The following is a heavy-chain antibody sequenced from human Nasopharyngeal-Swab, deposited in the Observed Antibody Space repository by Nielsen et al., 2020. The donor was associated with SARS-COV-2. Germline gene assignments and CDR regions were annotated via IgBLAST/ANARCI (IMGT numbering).Heavy chain of an antibody. J-gene: IGHJ4*02. D-gene: IGHD6-13*01. V-gene: IGHV3-7*03. Sequence: GGSLRLSCAASGFTFTTYSMTWVRQAPGQGLEWVANVKQDGGANFYLDSVKGRFTISRDNAKSSLYLQMTSLRAEDTAVYYCVRDDGGVPGIPETGPPGAFWGQGTLVTVSS. CDR3: VRDDGGVPGIPETGPPGAF. CDR2: VKQDGGAN. CDR1: GFTFTTYS.